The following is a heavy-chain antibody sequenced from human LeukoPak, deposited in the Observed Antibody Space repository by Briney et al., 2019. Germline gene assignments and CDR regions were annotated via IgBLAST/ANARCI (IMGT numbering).Heavy chain of an antibody. CDR1: GYTFTSYD. CDR3: ASFDIAVAGTLDY. CDR2: MNPNSGNT. V-gene: IGHV1-8*01. J-gene: IGHJ4*02. D-gene: IGHD6-19*01. Sequence: ASVKVSCKASGYTFTSYDINWVRQATGQGLEWMGWMNPNSGNTGYAQKFQGRVTMTRNTSISTAYMELSSLRSEDTAVYYCASFDIAVAGTLDYWGQGNLVTVSS.